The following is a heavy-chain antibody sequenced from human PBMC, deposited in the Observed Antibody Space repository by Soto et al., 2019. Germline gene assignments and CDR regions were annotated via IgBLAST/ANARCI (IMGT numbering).Heavy chain of an antibody. D-gene: IGHD3-3*01. V-gene: IGHV5-51*01. CDR2: IYPGDSDT. CDR1: GYSFTSYW. J-gene: IGHJ6*02. CDR3: ARVSLEWLTSSYYYYGMDV. Sequence: PGESLKISCKGSGYSFTSYWIGWVRQMPGKGLEWMGIIYPGDSDTRYSPSFQGQVTISADKSISTAYLQWSSLKASDTAMYYWARVSLEWLTSSYYYYGMDVWGQGTTVTVSS.